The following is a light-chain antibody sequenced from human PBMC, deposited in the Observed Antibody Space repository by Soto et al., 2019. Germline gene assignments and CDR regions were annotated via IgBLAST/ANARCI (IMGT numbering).Light chain of an antibody. V-gene: IGKV3-15*01. Sequence: TQAPATLALSPGEIATLCFRASQSVNSNLAWYQQKAGQAPRLLIYGTSTSATGIPASFSGSGSGTALTLPISSLQFEDFALYYCQPYNNSARTIGQGTQVEIK. CDR3: QPYNNSART. CDR2: GTS. J-gene: IGKJ1*01. CDR1: QSVNSN.